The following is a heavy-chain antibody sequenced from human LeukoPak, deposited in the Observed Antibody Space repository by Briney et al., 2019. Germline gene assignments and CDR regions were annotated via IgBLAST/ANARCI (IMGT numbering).Heavy chain of an antibody. J-gene: IGHJ4*02. CDR2: IYTSGST. CDR1: GGSISSGSYY. CDR3: ASWIDYGSRERTFDY. Sequence: SETLSLTCTVSGGSISSGSYYWSWIRQPAGKGLEWIGRIYTSGSTNYNPSLKSRVTISVDTSKNQFSLKLSSVTAADTAVYYCASWIDYGSRERTFDYWGQGTLVTVSS. V-gene: IGHV4-61*02. D-gene: IGHD3-10*01.